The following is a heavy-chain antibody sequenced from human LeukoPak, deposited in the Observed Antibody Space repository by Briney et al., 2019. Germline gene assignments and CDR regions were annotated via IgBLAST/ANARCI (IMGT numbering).Heavy chain of an antibody. CDR3: AKDLDGRDIVVVVAAPATFLFDY. Sequence: GGSLRLSCAASGFTFSNYAMYWVRQTPGKGLQWVALISYDGSNKYSADSVKGRFTISRDNSRNTLYLQMNSLRAEDTAVYYCAKDLDGRDIVVVVAAPATFLFDYWGQGTLVTVSS. V-gene: IGHV3-30*04. D-gene: IGHD2-15*01. CDR2: ISYDGSNK. J-gene: IGHJ4*02. CDR1: GFTFSNYA.